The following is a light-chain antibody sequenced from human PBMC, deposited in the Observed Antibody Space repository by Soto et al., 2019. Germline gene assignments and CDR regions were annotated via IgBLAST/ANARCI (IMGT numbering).Light chain of an antibody. CDR2: GAS. CDR1: QSVSSN. V-gene: IGKV3-15*01. CDR3: QQYDSWPVT. Sequence: DIVMTQSPATLSVSPGERATLSCTASQSVSSNLAWYQQKPGQAPRLLIYGASTRATGIPARFSGSGSGTECTLTISSLQSEDVAMYYCQQYDSWPVTLCGGTKVDIK. J-gene: IGKJ4*01.